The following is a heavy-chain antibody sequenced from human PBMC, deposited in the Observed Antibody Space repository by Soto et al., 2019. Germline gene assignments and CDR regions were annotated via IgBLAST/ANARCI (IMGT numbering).Heavy chain of an antibody. Sequence: PVGSLRLSCTASGFTFSDYYMSWIRQAPGKGLEWLSYISSGENTIYYADSVKGRFTISRDNAKNSLYLQMNSLGAEDTAVYYCASGSSPFTYWGQGTLVTVSS. D-gene: IGHD6-6*01. J-gene: IGHJ4*02. CDR3: ASGSSPFTY. CDR1: GFTFSDYY. V-gene: IGHV3-11*01. CDR2: ISSGENTI.